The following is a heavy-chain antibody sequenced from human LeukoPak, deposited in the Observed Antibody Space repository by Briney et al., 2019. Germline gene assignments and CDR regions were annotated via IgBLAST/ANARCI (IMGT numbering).Heavy chain of an antibody. D-gene: IGHD4-17*01. CDR3: ARDLXXGRHDDGEPFXX. CDR2: ISGYNGNT. J-gene: IGHJ4*02. Sequence: ASVKVSCKTSGYTFTNHGISWVRQAPGQGLEWMGWISGYNGNTNYVQKFRGRITMTTDTSTSTAYLQLRSLSSDDMALYYCARDLXXGRHDDGEPFXXXGQXTXVT. V-gene: IGHV1-18*03. CDR1: GYTFTNHG.